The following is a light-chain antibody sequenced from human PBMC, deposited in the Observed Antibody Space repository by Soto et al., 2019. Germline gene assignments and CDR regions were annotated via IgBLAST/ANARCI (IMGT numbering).Light chain of an antibody. Sequence: IQMTHSPSALSACVGDRVTITCQATQDIRKYLNWYQQKPGKAPKLLIYDASSLETGVPSRFSGSGSGTDFTLTISSLQPEDFATYYCQQYDNLPLIFGQGTRLETK. CDR1: QDIRKY. J-gene: IGKJ5*01. CDR3: QQYDNLPLI. CDR2: DAS. V-gene: IGKV1-33*01.